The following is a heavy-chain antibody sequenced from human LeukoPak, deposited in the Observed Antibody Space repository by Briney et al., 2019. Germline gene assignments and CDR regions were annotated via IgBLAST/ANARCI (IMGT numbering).Heavy chain of an antibody. Sequence: GSLRLSCAASGFTFSSYAMSWIRQPPGKGLEWIGYIYYSGSTNYNPSLKSRVTISVDTSKNQFSLKLSSVTAADTAVYYCARDHRYYDFWSGTPEGYYYYGMDVWGQGTTVTVSS. D-gene: IGHD3-3*01. J-gene: IGHJ6*02. CDR3: ARDHRYYDFWSGTPEGYYYYGMDV. CDR1: GFTFSSYA. V-gene: IGHV4-59*01. CDR2: IYYSGST.